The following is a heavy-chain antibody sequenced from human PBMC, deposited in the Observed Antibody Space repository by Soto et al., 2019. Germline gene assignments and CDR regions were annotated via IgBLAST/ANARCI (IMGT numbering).Heavy chain of an antibody. CDR3: ARGYCSGGSGYSLNYYYGMDV. Sequence: ASVKVSWKGSGYALSNYGISCVLQGPGKELDWXGWISGYIWNRPHEEKVEGRSKITTDTNTSTTSLELSSIRSEDTAVYYCARGYCSGGSGYSLNYYYGMDVWGQGTTVTVSS. CDR1: GYALSNYG. D-gene: IGHD2-15*01. V-gene: IGHV1-18*01. J-gene: IGHJ6*02. CDR2: ISGYIWNR.